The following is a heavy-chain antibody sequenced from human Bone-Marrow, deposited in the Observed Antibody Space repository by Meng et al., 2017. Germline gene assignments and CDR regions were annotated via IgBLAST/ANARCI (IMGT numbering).Heavy chain of an antibody. D-gene: IGHD3-10*01. V-gene: IGHV1-69*02. Sequence: SVKVSCKASGGTFSSYTISWVRQAPGQGLEWIGRIIPILGIANYAQKFQGRVTITADKSTSTAYMELSSLRSEDTAVYYCARALQGRNVLLWFGELLNDWGQGTLVTVSS. CDR2: IIPILGIA. CDR1: GGTFSSYT. J-gene: IGHJ4*02. CDR3: ARALQGRNVLLWFGELLND.